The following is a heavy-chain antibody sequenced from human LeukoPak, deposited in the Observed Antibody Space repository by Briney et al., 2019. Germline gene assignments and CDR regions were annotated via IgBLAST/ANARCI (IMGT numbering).Heavy chain of an antibody. J-gene: IGHJ3*02. CDR1: GFTVSSNS. CDR3: ARDAVRGVFDI. V-gene: IGHV3-66*01. CDR2: IYSGGNT. Sequence: GGSLRLSCTVSGFTVSSNSMSWVRQAPGKGLEWVSFIYSGGNTHYSDSVKGRFTISRDNAKNSLYLQMNSLRAEDTAVYYCARDAVRGVFDIWGQGTMVTVSS. D-gene: IGHD3-10*01.